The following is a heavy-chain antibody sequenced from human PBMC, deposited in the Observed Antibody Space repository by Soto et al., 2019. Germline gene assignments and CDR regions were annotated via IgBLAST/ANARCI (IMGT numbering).Heavy chain of an antibody. CDR2: ISRSGGST. D-gene: IGHD3-10*01. CDR1: GFTFSSYP. CDR3: AKNYYFDC. J-gene: IGHJ4*02. Sequence: PGGSLRLSCETSGFTFSSYPMSWVRQAPGKGLEWVSSISRSGGSTNYADSVKGRFTISRDDSKNILSLQMNSLRAEDTAIYYCAKNYYFDCWGQGTLVTVSS. V-gene: IGHV3-23*01.